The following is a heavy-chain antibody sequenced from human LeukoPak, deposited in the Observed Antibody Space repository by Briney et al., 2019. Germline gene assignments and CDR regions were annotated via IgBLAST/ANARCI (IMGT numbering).Heavy chain of an antibody. CDR3: ARHRSSGWFTGWFDP. V-gene: IGHV4-59*08. Sequence: SETLSLTCTVSGGSISSYYWSWIRQPPGKGLEWIGYIYYSGSTNYNPSLKSRVTISVDTSKNQFSLKLSSVTVADTAVYYCARHRSSGWFTGWFDPWGQGTLVTVSS. D-gene: IGHD6-19*01. CDR1: GGSISSYY. CDR2: IYYSGST. J-gene: IGHJ5*02.